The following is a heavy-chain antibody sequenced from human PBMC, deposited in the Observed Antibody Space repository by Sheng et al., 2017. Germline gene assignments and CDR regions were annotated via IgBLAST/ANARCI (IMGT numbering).Heavy chain of an antibody. CDR1: GGSISSGDYS. D-gene: IGHD3-10*01. CDR2: IYHGGIT. J-gene: IGHJ4*02. Sequence: QFQLQESGSGLVKPSQNLSLTCAVSGGSISSGDYSWSWVRQPPGKGPEWIGYIYHGGITFYNPSLKSRVTISMDRSNNQFSLRLTSVTAADTAVYYCARVEDRGFGESALWDWGRGTLVTVSS. V-gene: IGHV4-30-2*01. CDR3: ARVEDRGFGESALWD.